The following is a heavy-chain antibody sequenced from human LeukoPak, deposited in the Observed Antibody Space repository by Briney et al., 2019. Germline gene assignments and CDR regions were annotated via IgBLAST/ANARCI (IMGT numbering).Heavy chain of an antibody. V-gene: IGHV1-69*02. CDR1: GYTFTGYY. Sequence: ASVKVSCKASGYTFTGYYMHWVRQAPGQGLEWMGRIIPILDIANYAQKLQGRVTITADKSTSTAYMELSSLRSEDTAVYYCARRYCSSTSCKFDFWGQGTLVTVSS. CDR2: IIPILDIA. CDR3: ARRYCSSTSCKFDF. D-gene: IGHD2-2*01. J-gene: IGHJ4*02.